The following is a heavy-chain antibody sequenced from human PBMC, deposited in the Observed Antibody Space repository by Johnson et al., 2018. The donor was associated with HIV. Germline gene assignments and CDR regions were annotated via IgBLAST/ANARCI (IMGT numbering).Heavy chain of an antibody. D-gene: IGHD2-15*01. CDR3: ARDSVILVDGAFDI. CDR1: GFTVSSNY. V-gene: IGHV3-66*01. J-gene: IGHJ3*02. CDR2: IYSGGST. Sequence: EMQLVESGGGLVHPGGSLRLSCAASGFTVSSNYMSWVRQAPGKGLEWVSVIYSGGSTYYADSVKGRFTISRDNSKNTLYLQMNSLRAEDTAVYYCARDSVILVDGAFDIWGQGTMVTVSS.